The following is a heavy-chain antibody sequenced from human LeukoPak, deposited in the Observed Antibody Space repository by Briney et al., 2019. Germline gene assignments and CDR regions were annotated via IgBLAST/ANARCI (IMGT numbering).Heavy chain of an antibody. CDR3: ARDEYGDYQFAY. CDR1: GFTSSSYT. V-gene: IGHV3-21*01. D-gene: IGHD4-17*01. CDR2: ISGSSSDI. Sequence: GGSLRLSCAASGFTSSSYTMNWVRQAPGKGLEWVSSISGSSSDIYYADSVKGRFTISRDNTKNSLYLQMNSLRAEDTAVYYCARDEYGDYQFAYWGQRTLVTVSS. J-gene: IGHJ4*02.